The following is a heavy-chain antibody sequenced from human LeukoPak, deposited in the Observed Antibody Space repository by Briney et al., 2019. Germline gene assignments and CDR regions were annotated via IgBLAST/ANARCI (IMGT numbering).Heavy chain of an antibody. V-gene: IGHV3-23*01. CDR2: ITGSGGTT. CDR1: GLSFRSRA. J-gene: IGHJ4*02. CDR3: AKDQGYTGYDNPNDY. D-gene: IGHD5-12*01. Sequence: GGSLRLSCTVSGLSFRSRAFHWVRQAPGKGLDWVSSITGSGGTTFYADSVKGRFTISRDNSKSTLYLQMNSLRAEDTAVYYCAKDQGYTGYDNPNDYWGQGTLVTVSS.